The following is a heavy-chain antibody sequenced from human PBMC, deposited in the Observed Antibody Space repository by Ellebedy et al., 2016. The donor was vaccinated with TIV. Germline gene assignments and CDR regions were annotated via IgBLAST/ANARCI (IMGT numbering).Heavy chain of an antibody. CDR2: IKSKTDGGAA. Sequence: GESLKISCAASGFTFSNAWMNWVRQAPGKGLEWVGRIKSKTDGGAADYAAPVKGRCTISRDDSKNALYLQMNSLKTEDTAVYFCTTVYRYNYDSVWGQGTLVTVSS. CDR1: GFTFSNAW. J-gene: IGHJ4*02. D-gene: IGHD5-18*01. V-gene: IGHV3-15*01. CDR3: TTVYRYNYDSV.